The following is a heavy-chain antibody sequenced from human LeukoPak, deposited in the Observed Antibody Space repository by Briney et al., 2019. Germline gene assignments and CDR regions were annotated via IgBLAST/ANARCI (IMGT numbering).Heavy chain of an antibody. V-gene: IGHV1-8*01. J-gene: IGHJ6*03. CDR3: ARCDSSSWYGYYYYYMDV. CDR2: MNPNSGNT. Sequence: GASVKVSCKASEYTFTSYDINWVRQATGQGLEWMGWMNPNSGNTGYAQKFQGRVTMTRNTSISTAYMELSSLRSEDTAVYYCARCDSSSWYGYYYYYMDVWGKGTTVTVSS. D-gene: IGHD6-13*01. CDR1: EYTFTSYD.